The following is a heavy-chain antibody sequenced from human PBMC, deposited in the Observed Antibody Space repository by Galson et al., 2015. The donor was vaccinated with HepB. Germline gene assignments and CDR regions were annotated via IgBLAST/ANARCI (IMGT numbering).Heavy chain of an antibody. D-gene: IGHD4-17*01. CDR1: GDSVSSNSAA. Sequence: CAISGDSVSSNSAAWNWIRQSPSRGLEWLGRTYYRSKWYNDYAVSVKSRITINPDTSKNQFSLQLNSVTPEDTAVYYCARLRGHTTVTAFYYYYYYMDVWGKGTTVTVSS. V-gene: IGHV6-1*01. CDR3: ARLRGHTTVTAFYYYYYYMDV. J-gene: IGHJ6*03. CDR2: TYYRSKWYN.